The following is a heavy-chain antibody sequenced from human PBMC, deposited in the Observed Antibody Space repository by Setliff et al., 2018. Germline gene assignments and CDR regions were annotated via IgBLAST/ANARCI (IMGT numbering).Heavy chain of an antibody. CDR2: ISGSGIKT. J-gene: IGHJ4*02. CDR3: ARAHSSTLSVHDY. Sequence: QSGGSLRLSCAASGFTFSSYAMSWVRQAPGKGLEWVSAISGSGIKTYYADSVKGRFTISRDNAKNTLYLQMNSLRAEDTAVYYCARAHSSTLSVHDYWGQGTLVTVSS. CDR1: GFTFSSYA. D-gene: IGHD2-2*01. V-gene: IGHV3-23*01.